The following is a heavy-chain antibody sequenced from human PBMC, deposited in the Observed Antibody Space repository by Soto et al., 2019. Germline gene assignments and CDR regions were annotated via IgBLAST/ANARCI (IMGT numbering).Heavy chain of an antibody. CDR1: GFTFSGSA. D-gene: IGHD2-15*01. CDR2: IRSKANSYAT. CDR3: TSYDCSGGSCYVL. V-gene: IGHV3-73*01. J-gene: IGHJ4*02. Sequence: GGSLRLSCAASGFTFSGSAMHWVRQASGKGLEWVGRIRSKANSYATAYAASVKGRFTISRDDSKNTEYLQMNGLKTEDTAVYYCTSYDCSGGSCYVLWGQGTLVTVSS.